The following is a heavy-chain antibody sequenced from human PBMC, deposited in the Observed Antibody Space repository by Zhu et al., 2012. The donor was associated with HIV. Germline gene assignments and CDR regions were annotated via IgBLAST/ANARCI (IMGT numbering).Heavy chain of an antibody. D-gene: IGHD4-23*01. Sequence: QVQLQESGPGLVKPSETLSLTCIVSSGSISSSSYYWGWIRQPPGKGLEWIGSIYYSGSTYYNPSLKSRVTISVDTSKNQFSLKLNSVTAADMAVYYCASRNGVVSRFDYWGQGTLVTVSS. V-gene: IGHV4-39*01. CDR1: SGSISSSSYY. CDR2: IYYSGST. CDR3: ASRNGVVSRFDY. J-gene: IGHJ4*02.